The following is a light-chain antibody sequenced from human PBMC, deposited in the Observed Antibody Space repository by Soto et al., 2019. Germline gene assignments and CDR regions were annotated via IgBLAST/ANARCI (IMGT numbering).Light chain of an antibody. Sequence: ESVLTQSPGTLSLSPGERATLSCRASQNVSSNYLAWYQQKPGQAPRLLIYGASTRATGIPDRFSGSGSGTDFTLTISRLEPEDSAVYYCQQYGSSPTWTFGQGTKVEIK. V-gene: IGKV3-20*01. CDR2: GAS. CDR3: QQYGSSPTWT. J-gene: IGKJ1*01. CDR1: QNVSSNY.